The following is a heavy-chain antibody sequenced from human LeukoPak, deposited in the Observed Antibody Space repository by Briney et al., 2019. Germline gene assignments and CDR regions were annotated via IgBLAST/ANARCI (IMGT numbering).Heavy chain of an antibody. CDR2: IRYDGNKE. J-gene: IGHJ4*02. CDR1: GFTFSSYG. Sequence: PGGSLRLSCAASGFTFSSYGMHWVRQAPGKGLEWVAFIRYDGNKENYADSVEGRFTISRDNSKNTVYLQMDSLRTEDTAVYYCAKDDPFFDYWGQGTLVTVSS. V-gene: IGHV3-30*02. CDR3: AKDDPFFDY.